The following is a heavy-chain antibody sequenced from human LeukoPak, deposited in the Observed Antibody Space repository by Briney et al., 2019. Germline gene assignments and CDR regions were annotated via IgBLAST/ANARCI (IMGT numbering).Heavy chain of an antibody. J-gene: IGHJ5*02. CDR1: GGSIKTNGYY. D-gene: IGHD1-26*01. Sequence: SETLSLTCTVSGGSIKTNGYYWDWIRQPPGKGLEWLGNIFYTGGTHYNPSLKSRVTMSLDTSKNHFSLKLNSVTAEDTAIYYCASHTTTTNLFDPWGQGTLVTVSS. CDR2: IFYTGGT. CDR3: ASHTTTTNLFDP. V-gene: IGHV4-39*02.